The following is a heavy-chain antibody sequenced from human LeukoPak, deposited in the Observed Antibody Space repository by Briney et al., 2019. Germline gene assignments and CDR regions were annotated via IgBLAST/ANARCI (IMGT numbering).Heavy chain of an antibody. CDR3: AREGYYDSPFDY. Sequence: PSETLSLTCAVYGGSFSGYCWSWIRQPPGKGLEWIGEINHSGSTNYNPSLKSRVTISVDTSKNQFSLKLSSVTAADTAVYYCAREGYYDSPFDYWGQGTLVTVSS. V-gene: IGHV4-34*01. CDR1: GGSFSGYC. CDR2: INHSGST. J-gene: IGHJ4*02. D-gene: IGHD3-22*01.